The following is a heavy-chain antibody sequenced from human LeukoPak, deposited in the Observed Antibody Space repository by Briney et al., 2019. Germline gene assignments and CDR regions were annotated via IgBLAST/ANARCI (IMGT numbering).Heavy chain of an antibody. CDR2: INPNSGGT. D-gene: IGHD2-2*01. J-gene: IGHJ4*02. V-gene: IGHV1-2*02. Sequence: ASVKVSCKASGYTFTGYYMHWVRQAPGQGLEWMGWINPNSGGTNYAQKFQGRVTMTRDTSISTAYMELSRLRSDDTAVYYCAKDKLSGCSSTSCYSFDYWGQGTLVTVSS. CDR3: AKDKLSGCSSTSCYSFDY. CDR1: GYTFTGYY.